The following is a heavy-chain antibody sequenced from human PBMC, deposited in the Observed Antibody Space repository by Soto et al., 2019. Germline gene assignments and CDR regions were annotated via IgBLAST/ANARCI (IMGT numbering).Heavy chain of an antibody. J-gene: IGHJ4*02. CDR3: AREPSCSSTSCYFDY. D-gene: IGHD2-2*01. CDR2: IVRSGSYI. Sequence: EVQLVESGGGLVKPGGSLRLSCIGSGFTFSSYSMNWVRQAPGKGLEWVSSIVRSGSYIYYADSVKGRFTISRDNARNSVYLQMNSLRGEDTAVYYCAREPSCSSTSCYFDYWGQGSLVTVSS. V-gene: IGHV3-21*01. CDR1: GFTFSSYS.